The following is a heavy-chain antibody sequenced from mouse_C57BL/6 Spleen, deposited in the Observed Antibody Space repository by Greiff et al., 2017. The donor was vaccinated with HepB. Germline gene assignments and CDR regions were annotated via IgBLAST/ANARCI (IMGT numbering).Heavy chain of an antibody. V-gene: IGHV1-69*01. D-gene: IGHD2-4*01. CDR2: IDPSDSYT. CDR1: GYTFTSYW. Sequence: QVQLKQPGAELVMPGASVKLSCKASGYTFTSYWMHWVKQRPGQGLEWIGEIDPSDSYTNYNQKFKGKSTLTVDKSSSTAYMQLSSLTSEDSAVYYCAIYYDYDEGVGYWGQGTSVTVSS. J-gene: IGHJ4*01. CDR3: AIYYDYDEGVGY.